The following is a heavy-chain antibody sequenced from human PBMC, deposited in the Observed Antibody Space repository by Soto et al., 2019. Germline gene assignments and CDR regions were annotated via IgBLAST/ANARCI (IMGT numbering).Heavy chain of an antibody. CDR1: GYTFISYG. CDR2: ISAYNGNT. Sequence: QVQLVQSGPEVKKPGASVKVSCKASGYTFISYGISWVRQAPGQGLEWVGWISAYNGNTKYAQKVQGRVTMTTDTSPHTADMELRRLRSDDTAVYYCARAAGDILTGAQAYSDYGMDVWGQGTTVTVSS. J-gene: IGHJ6*02. V-gene: IGHV1-18*01. D-gene: IGHD3-9*01. CDR3: ARAAGDILTGAQAYSDYGMDV.